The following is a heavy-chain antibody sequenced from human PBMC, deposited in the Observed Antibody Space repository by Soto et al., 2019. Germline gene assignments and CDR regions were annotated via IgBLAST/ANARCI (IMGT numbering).Heavy chain of an antibody. CDR2: ISAYNGNT. D-gene: IGHD1-26*01. V-gene: IGHV1-18*01. Sequence: QVQLVQSGAEVKKPGASVKVSCKASGYTFTSYGISWVRQAPGQGLAWMGWISAYNGNTNYPQKLQGRVTMPTDTSTSTAYRVLRSLRSYDTAVYYCATSPGWEQFTHLGQGTLVTVSS. J-gene: IGHJ4*02. CDR3: ATSPGWEQFTH. CDR1: GYTFTSYG.